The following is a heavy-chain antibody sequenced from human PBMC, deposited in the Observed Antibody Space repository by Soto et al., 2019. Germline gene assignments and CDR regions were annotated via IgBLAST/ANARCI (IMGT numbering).Heavy chain of an antibody. CDR1: GGSFSGYY. D-gene: IGHD2-15*01. Sequence: PSETLSLTCAVYGGSFSGYYWSWIRQPPGKGLEWIGEINHSGGTNYNPSLKSRVTISVDTSKNQLSLKLSSVTAADTAVYYCARGRRGYYWGQGTLVTVSS. CDR3: ARGRRGYY. V-gene: IGHV4-34*01. J-gene: IGHJ4*02. CDR2: INHSGGT.